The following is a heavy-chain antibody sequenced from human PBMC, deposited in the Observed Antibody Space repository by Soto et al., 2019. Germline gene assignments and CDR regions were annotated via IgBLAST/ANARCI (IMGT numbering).Heavy chain of an antibody. CDR3: ARLGGYYQSLDT. Sequence: PSETLSLTCTVSGGSISSYYWSWIRQPPGKGLQWIGYTYYSGSTTYSPALKSRVTISVDRSKNQCSLKLTSVTAADTAVYYCARLGGYYQSLDTWGQGTLVTVSS. J-gene: IGHJ5*02. CDR1: GGSISSYY. D-gene: IGHD3-3*01. V-gene: IGHV4-59*08. CDR2: TYYSGST.